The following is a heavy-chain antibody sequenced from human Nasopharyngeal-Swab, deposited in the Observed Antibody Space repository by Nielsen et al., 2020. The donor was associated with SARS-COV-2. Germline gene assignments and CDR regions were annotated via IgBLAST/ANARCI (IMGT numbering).Heavy chain of an antibody. CDR3: ATVGGRTSPMGS. J-gene: IGHJ4*02. D-gene: IGHD3-10*01. V-gene: IGHV3-7*01. CDR2: IKQDGSEK. Sequence: GESLKISCVASEFTFRDYGMSWVRQAPAKGLEWVAGIKQDGSEKNYVDSVKGRFTISRDNAKNSLYLQMDSLRTEDTAFYYCATVGGRTSPMGSWGQGTMVTVSS. CDR1: EFTFRDYG.